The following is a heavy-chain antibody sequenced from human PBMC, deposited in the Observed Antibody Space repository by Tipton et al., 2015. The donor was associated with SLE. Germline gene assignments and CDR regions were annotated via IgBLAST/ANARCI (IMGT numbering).Heavy chain of an antibody. V-gene: IGHV4-59*08. CDR1: GGSISSYY. CDR3: ARLQELRLDY. J-gene: IGHJ4*02. CDR2: IYHSGST. D-gene: IGHD1-7*01. Sequence: TLSLTCTVSGGSISSYYWSWIRQPPGKGLEWIGSIYHSGSTYYNPSLKSRVTISVDTSKNQFSLKLSSVTAADTAVYYCARLQELRLDYWGQGTLVTVSS.